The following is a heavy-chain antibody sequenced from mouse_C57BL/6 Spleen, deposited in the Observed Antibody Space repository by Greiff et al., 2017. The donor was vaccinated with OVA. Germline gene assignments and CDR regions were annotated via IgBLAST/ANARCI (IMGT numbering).Heavy chain of an antibody. V-gene: IGHV1-61*01. CDR2: IYPSDSET. Sequence: QVQLQQPGAELVRPGSSVKLSCKASGYTFTSYWMDWVKQRPGQGLEWIGNIYPSDSETHYTQKFKDKATLTVDKSSSTAYMQLSSLTSEDSAVYYCARGYGSSPAWFAYWGQGTLVTVSA. D-gene: IGHD1-1*01. CDR1: GYTFTSYW. J-gene: IGHJ3*01. CDR3: ARGYGSSPAWFAY.